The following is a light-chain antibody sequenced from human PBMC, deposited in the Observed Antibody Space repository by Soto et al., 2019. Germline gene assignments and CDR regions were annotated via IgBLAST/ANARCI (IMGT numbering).Light chain of an antibody. J-gene: IGLJ2*01. CDR2: DVS. Sequence: QSVLTQPASVSGSPGQSITISCTGTSSDIGDYNYVSWYQHHPGKAPKLMIYDVSNRPSGVSNRFSGSKSGNTASLTISGLQAEDEADYYCSAYTSSSTRVVFGGGTKLTVL. V-gene: IGLV2-14*03. CDR3: SAYTSSSTRVV. CDR1: SSDIGDYNY.